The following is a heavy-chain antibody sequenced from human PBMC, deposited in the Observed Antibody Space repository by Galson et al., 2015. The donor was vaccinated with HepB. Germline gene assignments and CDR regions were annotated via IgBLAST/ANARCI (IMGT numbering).Heavy chain of an antibody. V-gene: IGHV1-18*01. CDR3: ARDLPTARWFDY. CDR1: GYTFTTYG. J-gene: IGHJ4*02. CDR2: ISPYNGNT. Sequence: SVKVSCKASGYTFTTYGISWVRQAPGQGLEWMGWISPYNGNTNYAQNLQGRVTMTTDTSTSTAYMELRSLRSDDTAVYYCARDLPTARWFDYWGQGTLVTVSS. D-gene: IGHD2-2*01.